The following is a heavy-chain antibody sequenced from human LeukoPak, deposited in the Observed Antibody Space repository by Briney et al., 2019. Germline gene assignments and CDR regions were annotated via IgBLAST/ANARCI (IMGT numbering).Heavy chain of an antibody. D-gene: IGHD3-3*01. CDR3: ARPGINDFWSGYPAWAFDI. V-gene: IGHV3-7*01. CDR2: IKQDGSEK. Sequence: PGGSLRLSCAASGFTVSSNYMSWVRQAPGKGLEWVANIKQDGSEKYYVDSVKGRFTISRDNAKDSLYLQMNSLRAEDTAVYYCARPGINDFWSGYPAWAFDIWGQGTMVTVSS. CDR1: GFTVSSNY. J-gene: IGHJ3*02.